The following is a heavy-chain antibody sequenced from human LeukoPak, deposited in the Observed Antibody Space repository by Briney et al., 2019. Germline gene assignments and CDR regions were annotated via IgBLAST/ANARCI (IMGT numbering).Heavy chain of an antibody. CDR2: IYPNSGGT. Sequence: ASVKVSCKASGYTFTSYAMNWVRQAPGQGLEWMGWIYPNSGGTNYAQKFQDRVTMTRDTSISTAYMELGRLTSDDTAVYYCARGNEHLVYDYWGQGTLVTVSS. J-gene: IGHJ4*02. CDR1: GYTFTSYA. V-gene: IGHV1-2*02. CDR3: ARGNEHLVYDY. D-gene: IGHD6-6*01.